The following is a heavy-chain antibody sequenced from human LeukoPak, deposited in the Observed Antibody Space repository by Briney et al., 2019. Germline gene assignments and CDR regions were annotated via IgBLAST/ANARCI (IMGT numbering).Heavy chain of an antibody. CDR1: RFTFINAW. J-gene: IGHJ4*02. V-gene: IGHV3-15*01. CDR2: IKSKADGETT. Sequence: GGSLRLSCAASRFTFINAWMNWVRQAPGKGLEWVGRIKSKADGETTDYAAPVKGRFTISRDDSNNMVYLQMSSPKVEDTAVYYCAIDEPNYAPYDSDYWGQGTLVTVSS. D-gene: IGHD4/OR15-4a*01. CDR3: AIDEPNYAPYDSDY.